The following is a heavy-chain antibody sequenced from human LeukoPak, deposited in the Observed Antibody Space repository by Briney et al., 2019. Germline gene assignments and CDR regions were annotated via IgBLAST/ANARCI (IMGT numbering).Heavy chain of an antibody. D-gene: IGHD5-12*01. Sequence: ASVKVSCKASGYTFTGYYMHWVRQAPGQGLEWMGWINPNSGGTNYAQKFQGRVTMTRDTSISTAYMELSRLRSDDTAVYYCASPGYSGYDSDWYFDLWGRGTLVTVSS. CDR2: INPNSGGT. V-gene: IGHV1-2*02. CDR3: ASPGYSGYDSDWYFDL. J-gene: IGHJ2*01. CDR1: GYTFTGYY.